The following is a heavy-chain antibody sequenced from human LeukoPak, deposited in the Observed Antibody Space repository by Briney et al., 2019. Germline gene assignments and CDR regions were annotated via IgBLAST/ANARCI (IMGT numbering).Heavy chain of an antibody. CDR2: IRYDESNK. V-gene: IGHV3-30*02. D-gene: IGHD3-9*01. J-gene: IGHJ4*02. Sequence: GGSLRLSCAASGFTFSIYGMHWVRQAPGKGLDWLAYIRYDESNKQYADSVKGRFTISRANSRTTLYLQMNSLRTEAAALYYCAKKEGYLDWLDYWGQGTLVTVSS. CDR1: GFTFSIYG. CDR3: AKKEGYLDWLDY.